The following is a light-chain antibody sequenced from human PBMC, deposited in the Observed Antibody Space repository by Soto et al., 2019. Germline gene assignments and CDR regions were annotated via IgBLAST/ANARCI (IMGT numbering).Light chain of an antibody. CDR3: QLYGGSPWT. CDR2: GVS. CDR1: QSISHNY. V-gene: IGKV3-20*01. Sequence: IVLTQSPGTLSLSPGERATLSCRASQSISHNYLAWYQQEPGQAPRLLIHGVSIRATGIPDRFSGSGSGTDFTLSISRLEPEDFAVYYCQLYGGSPWTFGQGTKVEI. J-gene: IGKJ1*01.